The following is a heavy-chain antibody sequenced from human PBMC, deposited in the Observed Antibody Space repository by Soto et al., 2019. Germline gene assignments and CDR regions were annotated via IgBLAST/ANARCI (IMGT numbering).Heavy chain of an antibody. Sequence: GGSLRLSCAASGFTFSTYSMNWVRQAPGKGLEWVSSISSSSTYIYYADSVKGRFTISRDNAKNSLYLQMNSLRAEDTAVYYCARDEGCSGGSCLQPDYWGQGTLVTVSS. CDR3: ARDEGCSGGSCLQPDY. J-gene: IGHJ4*02. D-gene: IGHD2-15*01. CDR2: ISSSSTYI. V-gene: IGHV3-21*01. CDR1: GFTFSTYS.